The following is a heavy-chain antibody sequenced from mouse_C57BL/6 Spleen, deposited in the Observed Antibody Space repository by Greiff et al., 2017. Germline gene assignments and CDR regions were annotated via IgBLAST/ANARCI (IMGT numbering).Heavy chain of an antibody. J-gene: IGHJ2*01. CDR2: INPNYGTT. Sequence: EVQLVESGPELVKPGASVKISCKASGYSFTDYNMNWVKQSNGKSLEWIGVINPNYGTTSYNQKFKGKATLTVDQSSSTAVMQLNSLTSDDSSDYYDSRSAVRYFDYWGQGTTLTVSS. CDR1: GYSFTDYN. V-gene: IGHV1-39*01. D-gene: IGHD3-3*01. CDR3: SRSAVRYFDY.